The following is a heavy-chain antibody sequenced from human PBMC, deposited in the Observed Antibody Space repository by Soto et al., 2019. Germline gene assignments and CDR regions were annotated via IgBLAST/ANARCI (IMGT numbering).Heavy chain of an antibody. V-gene: IGHV3-30*04. CDR3: ARGSSSSIYY. CDR1: GFTFSSYA. D-gene: IGHD6-6*01. CDR2: ISYDGSNK. J-gene: IGHJ4*02. Sequence: GGSLRLSCAASGFTFSSYAMHWVRQAPGKGLEWVAVISYDGSNKYYADSVKGRFTISRDNSKNTLYLQMNSLRAEDTAVYYCARGSSSSIYYWGQGTLVTVSS.